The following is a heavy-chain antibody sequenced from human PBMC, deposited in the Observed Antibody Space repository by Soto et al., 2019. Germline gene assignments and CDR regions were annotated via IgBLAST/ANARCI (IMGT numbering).Heavy chain of an antibody. V-gene: IGHV3-30*18. Sequence: QVQLVESGGGVVQPGRSLRLSCAASGFTFSSYGMHWVRQAPGKGLEWVAVISYDGSNKYYADSVKGRFTISRDNSKKTLYLQMNSLRAEDTAVYYCAKDVVVVVAATDAFDIWGQGTMVTVSS. CDR2: ISYDGSNK. J-gene: IGHJ3*02. CDR1: GFTFSSYG. D-gene: IGHD2-15*01. CDR3: AKDVVVVVAATDAFDI.